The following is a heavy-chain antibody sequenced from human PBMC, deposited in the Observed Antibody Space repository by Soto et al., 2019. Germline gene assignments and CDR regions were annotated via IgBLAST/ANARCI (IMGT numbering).Heavy chain of an antibody. Sequence: EVQLVESGGGFVQPGRSLRLSCAASGLSFDGYAMHWVRQAPGKGLEWVAGISRNSGSLAYVDSVKGRFTVSRDNAKNSLDLQMNSLRAEDTALYYCAKEGEPYYYGTSGTFDYWGQGTLVTVSS. CDR1: GLSFDGYA. V-gene: IGHV3-9*01. CDR2: ISRNSGSL. D-gene: IGHD3-22*01. J-gene: IGHJ4*02. CDR3: AKEGEPYYYGTSGTFDY.